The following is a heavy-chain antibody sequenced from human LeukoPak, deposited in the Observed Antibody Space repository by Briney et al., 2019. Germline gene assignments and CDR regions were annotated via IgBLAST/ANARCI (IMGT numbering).Heavy chain of an antibody. V-gene: IGHV1-69*05. Sequence: SVKVSCKASGGTFSSYAISWVRQAPGQGLEWMGGIIPIFGTANYAQKFQGRVTITTDESTSTAYMELSSLRSEDTAVYYCARGIACSSTSCYQYNWFDPWGQGTLVTVSS. CDR1: GGTFSSYA. D-gene: IGHD2-2*01. CDR3: ARGIACSSTSCYQYNWFDP. J-gene: IGHJ5*02. CDR2: IIPIFGTA.